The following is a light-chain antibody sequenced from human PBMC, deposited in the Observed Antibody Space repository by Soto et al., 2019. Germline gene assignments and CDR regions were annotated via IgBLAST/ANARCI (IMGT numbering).Light chain of an antibody. CDR2: LGS. CDR3: MQALQIPWT. Sequence: DIVMTQSPLSLPVTPGEPASISCRSSQSLLHHDGYNFLGWYLQKPGQSPQLLIYLGSNRASGVPDRFSGSGSGTDFTLKISMVEADDVGVYYCMQALQIPWTFGQGTKVEIK. J-gene: IGKJ1*01. CDR1: QSLLHHDGYNF. V-gene: IGKV2-28*01.